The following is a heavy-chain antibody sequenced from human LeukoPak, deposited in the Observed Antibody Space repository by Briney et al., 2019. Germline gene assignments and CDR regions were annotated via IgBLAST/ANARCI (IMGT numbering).Heavy chain of an antibody. CDR3: ARVSWEEVAYYYMDV. D-gene: IGHD1-26*01. Sequence: ASVKVSCKASGGTFSSYAISWVRQAPGQGLEWMGGIIPTFGTANYAQKFQGRVTITTDESTSTAYMELSSLRSEDTAVYYCARVSWEEVAYYYMDVWGKGTTVTVSS. CDR1: GGTFSSYA. CDR2: IIPTFGTA. V-gene: IGHV1-69*05. J-gene: IGHJ6*03.